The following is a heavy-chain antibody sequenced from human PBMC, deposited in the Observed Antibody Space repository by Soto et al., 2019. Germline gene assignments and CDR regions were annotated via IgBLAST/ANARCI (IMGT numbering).Heavy chain of an antibody. CDR1: GFPFSSYT. Sequence: GGSLRLSCAASGFPFSSYTMRWVRQAPGKGLEWVAVISYDGSNKYYADSVKGRFTISRDNSKNTLSLQMNSLRTEDTAVYYCAKVQGGQAPVDYWGQGTLVTVSS. V-gene: IGHV3-30*18. D-gene: IGHD6-25*01. CDR2: ISYDGSNK. CDR3: AKVQGGQAPVDY. J-gene: IGHJ4*02.